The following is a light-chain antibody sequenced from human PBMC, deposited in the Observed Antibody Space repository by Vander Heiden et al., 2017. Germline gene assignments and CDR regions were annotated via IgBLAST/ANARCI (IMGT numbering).Light chain of an antibody. CDR1: SSHIGAGYD. V-gene: IGLV1-40*01. J-gene: IGLJ2*01. CDR3: QSYDSSLSVV. CDR2: GNS. Sequence: QSVLTPPPSVSGAPVPRVTISCPGSSSHIGAGYDVHWYQQLPGTAPKLLIYGNSNRPSGVPDRFSGSKSGTSASLAITGLQAEDEADYYCQSYDSSLSVVFGGGTKLTVL.